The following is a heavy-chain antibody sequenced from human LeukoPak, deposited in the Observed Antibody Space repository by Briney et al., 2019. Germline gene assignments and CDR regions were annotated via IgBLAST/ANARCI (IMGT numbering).Heavy chain of an antibody. CDR3: ARILRGIDY. D-gene: IGHD3-16*01. J-gene: IGHJ4*02. CDR1: GFTASSNY. Sequence: GRSLRLSCAVSGFTASSNYMSWVRQAPGKGLEWVSVIYTVGSTYYADSVKGRFTISRDKSKNTLYLQMNSLRAEDTAVYYCARILRGIDYWGQGILVTASS. V-gene: IGHV3-53*01. CDR2: IYTVGST.